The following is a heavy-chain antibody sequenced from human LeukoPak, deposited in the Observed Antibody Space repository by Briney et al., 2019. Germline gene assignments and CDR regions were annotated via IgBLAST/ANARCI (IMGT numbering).Heavy chain of an antibody. CDR2: IYYSGST. J-gene: IGHJ4*02. CDR1: GGSISSGGYY. CDR3: AREVTTGPPYFDY. V-gene: IGHV4-31*03. Sequence: SETLSLTCTVSGGSISSGGYYWSWIRQHPGKGLEWIGYIYYSGSTYYNPSLKSRVTISVDTSKNQFSLKLSSVTAADTAVYYCAREVTTGPPYFDYWGQGTLVTVSS. D-gene: IGHD4-17*01.